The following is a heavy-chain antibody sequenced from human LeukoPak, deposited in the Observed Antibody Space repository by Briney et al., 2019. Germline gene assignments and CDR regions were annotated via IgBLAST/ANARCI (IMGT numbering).Heavy chain of an antibody. Sequence: RASVKVSCKASGYSFTTYEINWVRQATGQGLEWMGWMNPNSGDTGYAQKFQARVTMTRNTSISTTYMELSSLRSEDTAVYYCARDFDTAMAKWDAFDIWGQGTMVTVSS. CDR2: MNPNSGDT. CDR3: ARDFDTAMAKWDAFDI. V-gene: IGHV1-8*01. J-gene: IGHJ3*02. D-gene: IGHD5-18*01. CDR1: GYSFTTYE.